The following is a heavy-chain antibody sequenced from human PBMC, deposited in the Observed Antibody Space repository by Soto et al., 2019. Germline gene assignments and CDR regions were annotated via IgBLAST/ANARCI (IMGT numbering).Heavy chain of an antibody. CDR3: ARDRGEARPSWFDP. CDR2: IYYSGRN. CDR1: AAAVSSGSYY. V-gene: IGHV4-61*01. D-gene: IGHD6-6*01. J-gene: IGHJ5*02. Sequence: ETLCRTCPFCAAAVSSGSYYWSWIRQPPGKGLEWIGYIYYSGRNNYHPSLKSRVTISVDTSKNQFYLKLSSVTAADPAVYYCARDRGEARPSWFDPWGQGTLVSVYS.